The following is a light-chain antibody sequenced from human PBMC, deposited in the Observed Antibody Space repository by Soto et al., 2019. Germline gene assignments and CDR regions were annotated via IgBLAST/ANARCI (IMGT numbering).Light chain of an antibody. CDR3: QQYVSSPLT. V-gene: IGKV3-20*01. CDR1: QSVSNN. CDR2: GAS. J-gene: IGKJ4*01. Sequence: EIVMTQSPATLSVSPGEKATLSCRTSQSVSNNLAWFQQKPGQVPRLLIYGASNRATAIPDRFSGSGSGTDFTLTISRLEPEDFAVYYCQQYVSSPLTFGGGTKVDIK.